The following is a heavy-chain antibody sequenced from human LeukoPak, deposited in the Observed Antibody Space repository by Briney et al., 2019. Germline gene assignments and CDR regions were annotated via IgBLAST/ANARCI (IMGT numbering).Heavy chain of an antibody. V-gene: IGHV1-69*04. J-gene: IGHJ5*02. CDR1: GGTFSSYA. CDR3: ARVGYCSSTSCYSDDGNWFDP. CDR2: IIPILGIA. Sequence: SVKVSCKASGGTFSSYAISWVRQAPGQGLEWMGRIIPILGIANYAQKFQGRVTITADKSTSAAYMELSSLRSEDTAVYYCARVGYCSSTSCYSDDGNWFDPWGQGTLVTVSS. D-gene: IGHD2-2*03.